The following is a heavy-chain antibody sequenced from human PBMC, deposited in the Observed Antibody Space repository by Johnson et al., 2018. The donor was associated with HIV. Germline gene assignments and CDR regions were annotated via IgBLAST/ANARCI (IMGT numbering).Heavy chain of an antibody. V-gene: IGHV3-30-3*01. CDR3: VRGRIVDLRGGGFDI. D-gene: IGHD1-26*01. CDR2: ISYDGSNK. J-gene: IGHJ3*02. CDR1: GFTFSSYA. Sequence: QVQLVESGGGVVQPGRSLRPSCAASGFTFSSYAMHWVRQAPGKGLEWVAVISYDGSNKYYADSVKGRFTISRDNSNNTLHLQMSSLRAEDTAIYYCVRGRIVDLRGGGFDIWGQGTRVIVSS.